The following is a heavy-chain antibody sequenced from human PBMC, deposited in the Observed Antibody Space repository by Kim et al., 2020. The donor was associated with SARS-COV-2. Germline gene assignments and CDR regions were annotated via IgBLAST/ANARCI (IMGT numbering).Heavy chain of an antibody. CDR2: IIPILGIA. D-gene: IGHD1-26*01. CDR1: GGTFSSYA. J-gene: IGHJ4*02. Sequence: SVKVSCKASGGTFSSYAISWVRQAPGQGLEWMGRIIPILGIANYAQKFQGRVTITADKSTSTAYMELSSLRSEDTAVYYCARLGGDEVGATISDYWGQGTLVTVSS. CDR3: ARLGGDEVGATISDY. V-gene: IGHV1-69*04.